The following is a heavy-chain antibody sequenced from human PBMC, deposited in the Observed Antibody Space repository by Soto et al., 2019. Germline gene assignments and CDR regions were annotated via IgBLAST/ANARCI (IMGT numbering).Heavy chain of an antibody. Sequence: SETLSLTCTVSGASISCFYWSWIRKSAGKGLEWIGRICATGTTDYNPSLKSRVMMSVDTSKKQFSLKLRSVTAADTAVYYCVRDGTKTLRDWSDPRGQGISLTVSS. CDR2: ICATGTT. V-gene: IGHV4-4*07. D-gene: IGHD1-1*01. CDR3: VRDGTKTLRDWSDP. J-gene: IGHJ5*02. CDR1: GASISCFY.